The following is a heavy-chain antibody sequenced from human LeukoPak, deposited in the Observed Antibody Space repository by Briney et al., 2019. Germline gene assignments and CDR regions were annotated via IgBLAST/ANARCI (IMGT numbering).Heavy chain of an antibody. V-gene: IGHV1-18*01. CDR2: ISAYNGNT. CDR1: GYTFTSYG. Sequence: ASVKVSCKASGYTFTSYGISWVRQAPGQGLEWMGWISAYNGNTNYAQKLQGRVTMTTDTSTSTAYMELRSLRSDDAAVYYCASGIAAAGTMDYWGQGTLVTVSS. CDR3: ASGIAAAGTMDY. J-gene: IGHJ4*02. D-gene: IGHD6-13*01.